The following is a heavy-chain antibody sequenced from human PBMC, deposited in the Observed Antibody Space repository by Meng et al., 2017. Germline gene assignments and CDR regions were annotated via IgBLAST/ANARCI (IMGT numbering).Heavy chain of an antibody. V-gene: IGHV2-5*01. D-gene: IGHD1-26*01. Sequence: SGPTLVKPTQTRTMTCTFSGFSLSTSGVGVGWSRQPPGKALEWLALIYWNDDKRYSPSLKSRLTINKDTSKNQVVLTMTNMDPVDTATYYCAHRPLSGSYYDEYFQHWGQGTLVTVSS. CDR1: GFSLSTSGVG. CDR3: AHRPLSGSYYDEYFQH. CDR2: IYWNDDK. J-gene: IGHJ1*01.